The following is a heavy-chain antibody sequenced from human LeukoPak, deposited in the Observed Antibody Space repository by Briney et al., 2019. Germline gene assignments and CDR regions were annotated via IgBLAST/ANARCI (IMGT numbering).Heavy chain of an antibody. Sequence: PGGSLRLSCAASGFTFDDYAMHWVRQAPGKGLEWVSLISGDGNSTYYADSVKGRFTISRDNSKNSLYLQMNSLGTEDTAFYHCAKLPLDNWGQGTLVTVSS. CDR2: ISGDGNST. J-gene: IGHJ4*02. CDR1: GFTFDDYA. V-gene: IGHV3-43*02. CDR3: AKLPLDN.